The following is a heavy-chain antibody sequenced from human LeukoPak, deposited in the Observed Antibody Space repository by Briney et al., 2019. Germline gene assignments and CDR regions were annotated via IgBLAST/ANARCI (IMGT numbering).Heavy chain of an antibody. CDR3: ARVSLAGSFFDS. J-gene: IGHJ4*02. D-gene: IGHD3-3*02. V-gene: IGHV3-7*01. CDR2: IKQDASEK. CDR1: GFTFSSYW. Sequence: GGSLRDSCAASGFTFSSYWMSWVRQAPGKGLEWVANIKQDASEKYYVASVAGRFTIFKDNAKNSLYLQMSSLRAEDTAVYFCARVSLAGSFFDSWGQGGMVSVGS.